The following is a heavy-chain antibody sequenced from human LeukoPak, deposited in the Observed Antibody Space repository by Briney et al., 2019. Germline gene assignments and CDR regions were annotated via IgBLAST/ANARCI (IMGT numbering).Heavy chain of an antibody. CDR1: GFTFSSYA. Sequence: SGGSLRLSCAASGFTFSSYAMNWVRQAPGKGLEWVSAISGSGGATYYADSVKGRFIISRDNSKNTLYLQMNSLRAEDTAVYYCARGYYDILTGHLDYWGQGTLVTVSS. CDR3: ARGYYDILTGHLDY. CDR2: ISGSGGAT. J-gene: IGHJ4*02. D-gene: IGHD3-9*01. V-gene: IGHV3-23*01.